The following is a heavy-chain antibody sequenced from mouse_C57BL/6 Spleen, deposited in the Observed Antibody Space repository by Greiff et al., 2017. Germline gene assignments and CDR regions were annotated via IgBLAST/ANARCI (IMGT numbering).Heavy chain of an antibody. CDR1: GFTFSDYG. J-gene: IGHJ4*01. CDR2: ISNLAYSI. CDR3: ARLPRYYGSSYGYAMDY. Sequence: EVKLVESGGGLVQPGGSLKLSCAASGFTFSDYGMAWVRQAPRKGPEWVAFISNLAYSIYYADTVTGRFTISRENAKNTLYLEMSSLRSEDTAMYYCARLPRYYGSSYGYAMDYWGQGTSVTVSS. V-gene: IGHV5-15*01. D-gene: IGHD1-1*01.